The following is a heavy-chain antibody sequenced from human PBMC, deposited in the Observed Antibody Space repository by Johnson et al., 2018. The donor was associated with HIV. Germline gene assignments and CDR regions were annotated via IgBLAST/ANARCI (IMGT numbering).Heavy chain of an antibody. V-gene: IGHV3-33*01. J-gene: IGHJ3*02. D-gene: IGHD3-16*02. CDR3: SRGGELSSIGAFDI. Sequence: QMLLVESGGGVVQPGRSLRLSCAASGFTFSSYGMHWVRQAPGTGLEWVAVIWYDGSNKYYADSVKGRFTISRDNSKNTLYLQMGSLRAEDMAVYYCSRGGELSSIGAFDIWGQGTMVTVS. CDR1: GFTFSSYG. CDR2: IWYDGSNK.